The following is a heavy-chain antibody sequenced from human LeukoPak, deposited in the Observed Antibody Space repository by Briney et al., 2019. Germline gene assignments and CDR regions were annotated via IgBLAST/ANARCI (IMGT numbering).Heavy chain of an antibody. J-gene: IGHJ4*02. CDR2: VNSDSGAT. Sequence: ASVKVSCKASGYTFTHYRLHWVRQAHGQGLEWMGGVNSDSGATNYQQNFQGRVNMTRDTSISTVYMELSRLRSDDTAVYYCARENWYSDYWGQGTLVTVSS. CDR1: GYTFTHYR. V-gene: IGHV1-2*02. D-gene: IGHD1-1*01. CDR3: ARENWYSDY.